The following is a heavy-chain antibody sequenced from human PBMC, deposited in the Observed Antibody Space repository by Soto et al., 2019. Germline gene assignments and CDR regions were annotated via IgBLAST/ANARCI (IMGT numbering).Heavy chain of an antibody. V-gene: IGHV1-18*01. CDR3: ARRVLRYFDWSYNWFDP. CDR2: ISAYNGNT. CDR1: GYTFTSYG. J-gene: IGHJ5*02. Sequence: ASVKVSCKASGYTFTSYGISWVRQAPGQGLEWMGWISAYNGNTNYAQKLQGRVTMTTDTSTSTAYMELRSLRSDDTAVYYCARRVLRYFDWSYNWFDPWGQGTLVTVSS. D-gene: IGHD3-9*01.